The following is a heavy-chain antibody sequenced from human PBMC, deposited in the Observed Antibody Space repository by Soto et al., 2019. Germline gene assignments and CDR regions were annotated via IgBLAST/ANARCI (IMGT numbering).Heavy chain of an antibody. CDR2: IVVGSGNT. V-gene: IGHV1-58*01. CDR1: GFTFTSSA. CDR3: AVINPRRYSSSPGSIGY. Sequence: SVKVSCKASGFTFTSSAVQWVRQARVQRLEWIGWIVVGSGNTNYAQKFQERVTITRDMSTSTAYMELSSLRSEDTAVYYCAVINPRRYSSSPGSIGYWGQGTLVTVSS. D-gene: IGHD6-6*01. J-gene: IGHJ4*02.